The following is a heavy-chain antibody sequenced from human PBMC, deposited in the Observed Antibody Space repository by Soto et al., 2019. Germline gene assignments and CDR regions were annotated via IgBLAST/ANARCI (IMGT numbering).Heavy chain of an antibody. CDR2: ISGYNGNT. CDR1: CSTLNTYG. J-gene: IGHJ6*02. Sequence: SVKLSCKDSCSTLNTYGITWLRQAPGQGLEWMGWISGYNGNTSYTQKFQGRVTMTTDTSTSTAYMELRSLRSDDTAIYYCARDSWVTVINGYGLDVWGPGTTVTVSS. V-gene: IGHV1-18*01. D-gene: IGHD2-21*01. CDR3: ARDSWVTVINGYGLDV.